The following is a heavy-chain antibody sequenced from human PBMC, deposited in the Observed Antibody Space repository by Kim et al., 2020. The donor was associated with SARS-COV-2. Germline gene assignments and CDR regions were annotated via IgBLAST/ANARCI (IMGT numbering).Heavy chain of an antibody. CDR3: ARLEGATDY. V-gene: IGHV5-51*01. J-gene: IGHJ4*02. D-gene: IGHD1-26*01. CDR2: SDT. Sequence: SDTRYSPSLQGQVTISADKSISTAYLQWSSLKASYTAMYYCARLEGATDYWGQGTLVTVSS.